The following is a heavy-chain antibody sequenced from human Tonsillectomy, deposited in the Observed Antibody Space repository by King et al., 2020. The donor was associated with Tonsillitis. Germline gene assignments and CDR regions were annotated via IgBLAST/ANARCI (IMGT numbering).Heavy chain of an antibody. CDR2: IYYSGST. CDR1: GVSISSGGYY. V-gene: IGHV4-31*03. D-gene: IGHD3-3*01. Sequence: QLQESGPGLVKPSQTLSLTCTVSGVSISSGGYYWSWIRQHPGKCLEWIGYIYYSGSTSYNPSLKSRVTRSVDTSKKHLSLKMSSVTAADTAVYYCARVEGKAVFYDLDYFDYWGQGTLVTVSS. J-gene: IGHJ4*02. CDR3: ARVEGKAVFYDLDYFDY.